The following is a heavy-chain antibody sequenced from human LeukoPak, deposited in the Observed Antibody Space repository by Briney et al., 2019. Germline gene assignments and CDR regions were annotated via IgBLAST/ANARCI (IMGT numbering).Heavy chain of an antibody. CDR1: GGSISSSSYY. Sequence: PSETLSLTCTVSGGSISSSSYYWGWIRQPPGKGLEWIGSIYYSGSTYYNPSLKSRVTISVDTSKNQFSLKLSSVTAADTAVYYYARVDLDYYYMDVWGKGTTVTVSS. CDR2: IYYSGST. CDR3: ARVDLDYYYMDV. V-gene: IGHV4-39*07. J-gene: IGHJ6*03.